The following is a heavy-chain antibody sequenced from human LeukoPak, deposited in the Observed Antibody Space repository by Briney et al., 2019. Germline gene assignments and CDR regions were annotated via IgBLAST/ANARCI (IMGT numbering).Heavy chain of an antibody. D-gene: IGHD6-19*01. J-gene: IGHJ6*04. CDR1: GGSISSSNW. Sequence: PSGTLSPTCAVSGGSISSSNWWSWVRQPPGKGLEWIGEIYHSGSTNYNPSLKSRVTISVDKSKNQFSLKLSSVTAADTAVYYCARDRTGYSSGWYIGGYYYGMDVWGKGTTVTVSS. CDR3: ARDRTGYSSGWYIGGYYYGMDV. V-gene: IGHV4-4*02. CDR2: IYHSGST.